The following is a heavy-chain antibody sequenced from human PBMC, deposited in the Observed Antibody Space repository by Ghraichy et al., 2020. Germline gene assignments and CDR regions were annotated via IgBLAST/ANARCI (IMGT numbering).Heavy chain of an antibody. V-gene: IGHV4-4*07. CDR2: IYSNGGT. CDR3: ARDRSRGWSNWFDP. D-gene: IGHD6-19*01. CDR1: GGSINNYY. Sequence: SETLSLTCTVSGGSINNYYWSWIRQPAGRGLEWIGHIYSNGGTNYSPSLKSRVTMSVDMSKNHFSLKLSSVTAADTAIYYCARDRSRGWSNWFDPWGQGTLVTVSS. J-gene: IGHJ5*02.